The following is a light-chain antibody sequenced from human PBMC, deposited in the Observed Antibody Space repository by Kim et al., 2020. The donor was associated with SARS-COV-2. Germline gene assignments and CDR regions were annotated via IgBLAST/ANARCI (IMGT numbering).Light chain of an antibody. J-gene: IGLJ3*02. CDR2: KDN. CDR3: QAWDSGNAV. CDR1: KLGDKY. V-gene: IGLV3-1*01. Sequence: SVSPGQTARITCSGDKLGDKYTSWYKQKPGQSPVLVMYKDNKRPSGIPERFSGSNSGNTATLTISGTQAMDEGDYYCQAWDSGNAVFGGGTQLTVL.